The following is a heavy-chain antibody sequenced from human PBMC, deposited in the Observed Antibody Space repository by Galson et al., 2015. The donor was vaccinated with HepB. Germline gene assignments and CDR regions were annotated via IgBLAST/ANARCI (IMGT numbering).Heavy chain of an antibody. CDR2: IIPMFGVL. V-gene: IGHV1-69*13. D-gene: IGHD3-10*01. Sequence: SVKVSCKASGVTFSSFAISWVRQAPGQGLEWMGSIIPMFGVLHLARKFQGRVTMTADASTNTAYMELSSLRSEDTAVYFCARPNMDHEGSYCFDYWGQGTPVTVSS. J-gene: IGHJ4*02. CDR1: GVTFSSFA. CDR3: ARPNMDHEGSYCFDY.